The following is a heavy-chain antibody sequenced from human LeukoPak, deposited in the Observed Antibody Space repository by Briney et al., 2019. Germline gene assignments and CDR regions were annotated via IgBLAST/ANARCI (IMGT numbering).Heavy chain of an antibody. Sequence: SETLSLTCAVYGGSFSGYYWSWIRQPPGKGLEWIGEINHSGSTNYNPSLKSRVTISVDTSKNQFSLKLSSVTAADTAVYYCASGLGGYNYVYWGQGTLVTVSS. V-gene: IGHV4-34*01. CDR1: GGSFSGYY. CDR3: ASGLGGYNYVY. CDR2: INHSGST. D-gene: IGHD5-12*01. J-gene: IGHJ4*02.